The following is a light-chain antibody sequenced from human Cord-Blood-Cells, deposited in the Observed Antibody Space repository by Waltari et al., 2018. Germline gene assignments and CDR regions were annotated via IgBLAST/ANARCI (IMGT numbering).Light chain of an antibody. Sequence: QSVLTQPPSASGTPGQRVTISDSGISSNTXSNPINWHPKPRRPAPTLLIYSTNPRPSGVPDRFYGSKSGTSAALAISGLQSEDEADYYCAAWDDSLNGFWVFGGGTKLTVL. CDR3: AAWDDSLNGFWV. CDR1: SSNTXSNP. CDR2: STN. V-gene: IGLV1-44*01. J-gene: IGLJ3*02.